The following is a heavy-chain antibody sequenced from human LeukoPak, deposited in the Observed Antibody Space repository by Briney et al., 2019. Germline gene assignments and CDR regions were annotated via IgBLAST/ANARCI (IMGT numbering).Heavy chain of an antibody. D-gene: IGHD2-2*01. CDR3: ARTRYCRSPSFHADVWLDS. V-gene: IGHV1-18*01. J-gene: IGHJ5*01. CDR1: GYTFTSYG. CDR2: ISAYNGNT. Sequence: GASVKVSCKASGYTFTSYGISWVRQAPGQGLEWMGWISAYNGNTNYAQKLQGRVTMTTDTSTSTAHMALRSLRSDDTAVYYCARTRYCRSPSFHADVWLDSRGPGPPVTVSS.